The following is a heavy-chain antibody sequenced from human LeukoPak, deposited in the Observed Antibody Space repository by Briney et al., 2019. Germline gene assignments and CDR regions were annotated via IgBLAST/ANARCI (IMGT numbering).Heavy chain of an antibody. D-gene: IGHD2-15*01. J-gene: IGHJ6*03. V-gene: IGHV4-39*07. CDR1: GGSMRSSSYY. Sequence: SETLSLTCVVSGGSMRSSSYYWGWIRQSPGGGLEYIGSSYYIGNTFYSPSLQSRVTISVDTSKNQFSLNLTSVTAADTAVYYCARGYCSGGSCYSYYYYNYMDVWGKGTTVTVSS. CDR2: SYYIGNT. CDR3: ARGYCSGGSCYSYYYYNYMDV.